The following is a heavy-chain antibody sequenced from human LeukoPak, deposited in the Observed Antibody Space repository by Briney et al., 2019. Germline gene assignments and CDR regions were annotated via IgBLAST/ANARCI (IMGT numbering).Heavy chain of an antibody. CDR3: ARGGITGVYFDY. Sequence: SETLSLTCNVSGGSISSYYWSWIRQPPGKGLEWIGYIYYSGSTNYNPSLKSRVTISVDTSKNQFSLKLTSVTAADTAMYYCARGGITGVYFDYWGQGTLVTVSS. J-gene: IGHJ4*02. CDR1: GGSISSYY. D-gene: IGHD1-20*01. V-gene: IGHV4-59*01. CDR2: IYYSGST.